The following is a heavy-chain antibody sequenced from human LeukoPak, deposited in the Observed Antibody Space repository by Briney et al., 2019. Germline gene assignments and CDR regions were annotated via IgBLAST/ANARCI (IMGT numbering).Heavy chain of an antibody. V-gene: IGHV3-33*01. CDR2: IWYDGSNK. D-gene: IGHD5-24*01. CDR3: ARALMATGFDY. CDR1: GFTFSSYG. Sequence: PGGSLRLSCAASGFTFSSYGMHWVRQAPGNGLEWVAVIWYDGSNKYYADSVKGRFTISRDNSKNTLYLQMNSLRAEDTAVYYCARALMATGFDYWGQGTLVTVSS. J-gene: IGHJ4*02.